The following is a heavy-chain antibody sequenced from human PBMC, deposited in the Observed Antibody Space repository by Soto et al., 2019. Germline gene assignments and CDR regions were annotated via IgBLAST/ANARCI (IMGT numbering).Heavy chain of an antibody. CDR3: ARPGYGSRSDCSDFDY. D-gene: IGHD2-2*01. Sequence: PGESLKISCKGSGYTFTTYWIGWVRQMPGKGLEWMGIIYPGDSDTTCSPSFQGQVTISADRSISTAYLQWSSLKASDTAMYYCARPGYGSRSDCSDFDYWGQGTQVTVSS. V-gene: IGHV5-51*01. CDR1: GYTFTTYW. J-gene: IGHJ4*02. CDR2: IYPGDSDT.